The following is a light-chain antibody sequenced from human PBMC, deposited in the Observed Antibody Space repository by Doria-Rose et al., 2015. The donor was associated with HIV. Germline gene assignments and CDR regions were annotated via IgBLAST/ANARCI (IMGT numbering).Light chain of an antibody. CDR2: AAS. J-gene: IGKJ1*01. CDR1: QTVSTH. V-gene: IGKV1-39*01. Sequence: PSSLSASIGDRVTITCRASQTVSTHLNWFQQEPGKAPKLLIYAASRLQSGVPSRFSGSGSGTDFTLTISGLQPGDFATYYCQQTYSSPPWTFGQGTKVEMK. CDR3: QQTYSSPPWT.